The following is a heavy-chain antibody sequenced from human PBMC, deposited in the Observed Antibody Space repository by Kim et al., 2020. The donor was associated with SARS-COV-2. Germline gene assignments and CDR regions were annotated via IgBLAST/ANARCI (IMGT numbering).Heavy chain of an antibody. CDR1: GGSFSGYY. Sequence: SETLSLTCAVYGGSFSGYYWSWIRQPPGKGLEWIGEINHSGSTNYNPSLKSRVTISVDTSKNQFSLKLSSVTAADTAVYYCARGLAQIAVAGYFDYWGQGTLVTVSS. D-gene: IGHD6-19*01. CDR2: INHSGST. V-gene: IGHV4-34*01. CDR3: ARGLAQIAVAGYFDY. J-gene: IGHJ4*02.